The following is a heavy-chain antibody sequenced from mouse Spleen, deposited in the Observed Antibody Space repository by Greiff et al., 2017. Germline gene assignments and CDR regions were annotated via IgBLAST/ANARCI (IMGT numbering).Heavy chain of an antibody. CDR2: IYPGDGDT. D-gene: IGHD1-1*02. Sequence: VQLQQSGPELVKPGASVKISCKASGYAFSSSWMNWVKQRPGKGLEWIGRIYPGDGDTNYTRKFQGKATMTADKSSSTAYLQLSSLTSADPAVYFCARGGYGDYFCFRGPGTTPPVSS. V-gene: IGHV1-82*01. CDR3: ARGGYGDYFCF. J-gene: IGHJ2*01. CDR1: GYAFSSSW.